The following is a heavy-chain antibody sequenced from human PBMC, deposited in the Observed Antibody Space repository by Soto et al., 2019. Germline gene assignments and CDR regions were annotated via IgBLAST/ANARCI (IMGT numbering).Heavy chain of an antibody. V-gene: IGHV1-69*13. CDR1: GGIFNNYA. Sequence: GASVKVSCKASGGIFNNYAISWVRQAPGQGLEWMGGIIPMLGTLNYAQKFQGRVTIAADESTSTAYMELTSLRSEDTAVYYCARGLRTGNYGMEVWGQGTTVTVSS. CDR2: IIPMLGTL. CDR3: ARGLRTGNYGMEV. J-gene: IGHJ6*02. D-gene: IGHD2-15*01.